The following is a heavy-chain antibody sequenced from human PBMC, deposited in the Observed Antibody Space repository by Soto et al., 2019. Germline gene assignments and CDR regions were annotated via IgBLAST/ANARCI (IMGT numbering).Heavy chain of an antibody. J-gene: IGHJ6*02. D-gene: IGHD6-19*01. CDR3: ARDDIPGIAVSTYGMDV. V-gene: IGHV3-33*01. CDR2: IWHDGSNE. CDR1: GFIFSNFG. Sequence: PWGSRRLSCAASGFIFSNFGMHWVRQAPGKGLEWVAVIWHDGSNEYYADSVKGRFTISKDNSKSTLYLQMNSLRAEDTAVYYCARDDIPGIAVSTYGMDVWGQGTTVTVSS.